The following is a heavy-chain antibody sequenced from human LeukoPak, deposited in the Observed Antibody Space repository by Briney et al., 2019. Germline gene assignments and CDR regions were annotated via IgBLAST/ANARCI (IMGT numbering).Heavy chain of an antibody. V-gene: IGHV3-30-3*01. CDR3: ANSKWFLDY. CDR1: GFTFSSYA. D-gene: IGHD3-22*01. J-gene: IGHJ4*02. Sequence: PGGSLRLSCAASGFTFSSYAMHWVCQAPGKGLEWVAVISYDGSNKYYADSVKGRFTISRDNSKNTLYLQMNSLRAEDTAVYYCANSKWFLDYWGQGTLVTVSS. CDR2: ISYDGSNK.